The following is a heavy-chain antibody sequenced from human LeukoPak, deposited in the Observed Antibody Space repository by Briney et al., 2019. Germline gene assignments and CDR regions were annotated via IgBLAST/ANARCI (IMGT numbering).Heavy chain of an antibody. D-gene: IGHD3-10*01. CDR3: ASPAVIGSGGYYTGNGLDI. J-gene: IGHJ3*02. CDR2: IYYSGST. V-gene: IGHV4-39*01. Sequence: SETLSLTCTVSGGSISSSTYYWGWIRQPPGKGLAWIGSIYYSGSTYYNPSLKSLFTISVDTSKNQFSLKLSSVTAADTAVYYCASPAVIGSGGYYTGNGLDIWGQGTMVTVSS. CDR1: GGSISSSTYY.